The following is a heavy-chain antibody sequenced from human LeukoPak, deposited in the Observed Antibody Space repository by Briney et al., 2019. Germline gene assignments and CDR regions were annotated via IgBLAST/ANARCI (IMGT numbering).Heavy chain of an antibody. J-gene: IGHJ6*02. Sequence: GSLRLSCAASGFTFSSYAMHWVRQAPGKGLEWVAVISYDGSNKYYADSVKGRFTISRDNSKNTLYLQMNSLRAEDTAVYYCGRAMDVWGQGTTVTVS. CDR2: ISYDGSNK. CDR3: GRAMDV. V-gene: IGHV3-30*04. CDR1: GFTFSSYA.